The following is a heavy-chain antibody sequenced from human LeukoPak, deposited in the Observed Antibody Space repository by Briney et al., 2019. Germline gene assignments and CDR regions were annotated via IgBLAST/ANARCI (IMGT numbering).Heavy chain of an antibody. CDR3: ARESHGYNYLDY. CDR2: ISSSSSYI. CDR1: GFTFSSYS. Sequence: SGGSLRLSCAASGFTFSSYSMNWVRQAPGKGLEWVSSISSSSSYIYYADSVKGRFTISRDNAKNSLYLQMNSLRAEDTAVYYCARESHGYNYLDYWGQGTLVTVSS. J-gene: IGHJ4*02. D-gene: IGHD5-24*01. V-gene: IGHV3-21*01.